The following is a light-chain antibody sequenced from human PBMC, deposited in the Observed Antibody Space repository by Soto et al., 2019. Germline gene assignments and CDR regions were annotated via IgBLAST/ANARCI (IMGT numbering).Light chain of an antibody. J-gene: IGKJ2*01. CDR3: QQYNSVPYT. CDR1: QSISSW. CDR2: DAS. Sequence: DLQMTQSPSTLSASVGDRVTITCRASQSISSWLAWYQQKPGKAPKLLIYDASSLESGVPSRFSGSGSGTEFTLTISSLQPDDFATYYCQQYNSVPYTFGQGTKLEIK. V-gene: IGKV1-5*01.